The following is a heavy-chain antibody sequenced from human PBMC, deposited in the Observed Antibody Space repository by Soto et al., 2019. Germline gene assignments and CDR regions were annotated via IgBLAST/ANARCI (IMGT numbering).Heavy chain of an antibody. CDR2: IKPDGSEK. V-gene: IGHV3-7*01. J-gene: IGHJ4*02. CDR3: ARENYFDY. Sequence: PEGSLRLSCAASGFTFSSYGMHWVRQAPDKGLEWVADIKPDGSEKYYVDSVKGRFTISRDNAKNSLYLQMNSLRAEDTAVYYCARENYFDYWGQGALVTVSS. CDR1: GFTFSSYG.